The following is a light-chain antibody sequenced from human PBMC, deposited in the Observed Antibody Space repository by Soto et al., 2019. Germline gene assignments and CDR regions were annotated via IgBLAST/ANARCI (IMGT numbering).Light chain of an antibody. CDR3: SSYTSSRTYV. CDR2: GVS. J-gene: IGLJ1*01. Sequence: QSALTQPASVSASPGQSITISCTETNSDIGTLNSVSWYQQFPGKAPKLMIFGVSVQPSGVSTRFSGSKFGNTAFLYISGLQAEDEADYYCSSYTSSRTYVFGSGTKLPVL. V-gene: IGLV2-14*01. CDR1: NSDIGTLNS.